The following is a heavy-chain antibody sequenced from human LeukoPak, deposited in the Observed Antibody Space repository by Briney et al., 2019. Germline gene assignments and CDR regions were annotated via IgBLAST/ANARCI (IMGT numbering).Heavy chain of an antibody. CDR1: GYTFAGYY. CDR3: ARDHLDYYDSSLDY. V-gene: IGHV1-2*02. CDR2: INPHGGAT. Sequence: ASVKVSCKASGYTFAGYYMHWVRQAPGQGLEWMGWINPHGGATNYAQKFQGRVTLTRDTSISTAYMELSSLISDDTAVYYCARDHLDYYDSSLDYWGQRTLVTVSS. J-gene: IGHJ4*02. D-gene: IGHD3-22*01.